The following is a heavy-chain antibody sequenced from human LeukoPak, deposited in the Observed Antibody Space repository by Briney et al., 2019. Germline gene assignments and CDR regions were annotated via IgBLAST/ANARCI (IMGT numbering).Heavy chain of an antibody. V-gene: IGHV3-48*04. CDR1: GFTFSSYS. Sequence: QPGGSLRLSCAASGFTFSSYSMNWVRQAPGKGLEWVSHISSSSSTIYYADSVKGRFTISRDNAKNSLYLQMNSLRAEDTAVYYCAREEDSKGGFDAFDIWGQGTMVTVSS. D-gene: IGHD3-22*01. CDR3: AREEDSKGGFDAFDI. CDR2: ISSSSSTI. J-gene: IGHJ3*02.